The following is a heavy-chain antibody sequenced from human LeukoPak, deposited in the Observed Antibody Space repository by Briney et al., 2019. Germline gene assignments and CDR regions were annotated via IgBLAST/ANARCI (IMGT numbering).Heavy chain of an antibody. CDR1: XXSXNSYY. CDR2: IYYSGST. D-gene: IGHD3-22*01. V-gene: IGHV4-39*07. CDR3: ARASPYYYDSSGYYPFDP. Sequence: LSLTXXVYXXSXNSYYWGWIRQPPGKGLEWIGSIYYSGSTYYNPSLKSRVTISVDTSKNQFSLKLSSVTAADTAVYYCARASPYYYDSSGYYPFDPWGQGTLVTVSS. J-gene: IGHJ5*02.